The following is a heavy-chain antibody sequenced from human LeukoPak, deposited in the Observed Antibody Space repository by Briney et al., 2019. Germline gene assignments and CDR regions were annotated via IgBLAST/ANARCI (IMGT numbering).Heavy chain of an antibody. CDR1: GFTFSSYS. CDR3: ARGRLMGSGLPAIDY. Sequence: PGGSLRLSCAGSGFTFSSYSMNWVRQAPGKGLEWVSYIVSSSTIYYADSVKGRFTISRDNAKNSLYLQMNSLRAEDTAVYYCARGRLMGSGLPAIDYWGQGTLVTVSS. V-gene: IGHV3-48*01. D-gene: IGHD3-10*01. CDR2: IVSSSTI. J-gene: IGHJ4*02.